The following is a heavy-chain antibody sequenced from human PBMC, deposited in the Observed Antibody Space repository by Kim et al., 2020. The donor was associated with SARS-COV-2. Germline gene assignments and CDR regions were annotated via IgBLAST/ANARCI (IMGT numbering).Heavy chain of an antibody. CDR3: ARDPYPEAVAGTSVPY. CDR1: GFTFSSYE. CDR2: ISSSGSTI. J-gene: IGHJ4*02. Sequence: GGSLRLSCAASGFTFSSYEMNWVRQAPGKGLEWVSYISSSGSTIYYADSVKGRFTISRDNAKNSLYLQMNSLRAEDTAVYYCARDPYPEAVAGTSVPYWGQGTLVSVSS. V-gene: IGHV3-48*03. D-gene: IGHD6-19*01.